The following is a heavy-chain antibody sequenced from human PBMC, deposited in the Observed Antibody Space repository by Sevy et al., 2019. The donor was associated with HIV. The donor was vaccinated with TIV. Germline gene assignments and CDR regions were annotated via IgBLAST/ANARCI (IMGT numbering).Heavy chain of an antibody. Sequence: GGSLRLSCAASGFTFSSYAMHWVRQAPGKGLEWVAVISYDGSNKYYAHSVKGRFTISRDNSKNTLYLQMNSLRAEDTAVYYCARDRRITMITYYFDYWGQGTLVTVSS. CDR1: GFTFSSYA. D-gene: IGHD3-22*01. CDR2: ISYDGSNK. CDR3: ARDRRITMITYYFDY. V-gene: IGHV3-30-3*01. J-gene: IGHJ4*02.